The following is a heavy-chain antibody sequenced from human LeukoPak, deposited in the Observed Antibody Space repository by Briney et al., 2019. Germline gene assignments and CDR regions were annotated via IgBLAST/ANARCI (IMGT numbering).Heavy chain of an antibody. Sequence: PSETLSLTCTVSGGSISSYYWSWIRQPPGKGLEWIGYIYYSGSTNYNPSLQSRVTISVDTSKNQFSLKLSSVTAADTAVYYCARGYSSSWPHYYYYGMDVWGQGTTVTVSS. V-gene: IGHV4-59*01. CDR3: ARGYSSSWPHYYYYGMDV. CDR1: GGSISSYY. J-gene: IGHJ6*02. D-gene: IGHD6-13*01. CDR2: IYYSGST.